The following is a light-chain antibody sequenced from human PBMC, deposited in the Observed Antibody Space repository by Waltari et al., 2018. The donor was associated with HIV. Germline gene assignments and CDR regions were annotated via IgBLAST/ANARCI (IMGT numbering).Light chain of an antibody. CDR2: EVS. V-gene: IGLV2-23*02. J-gene: IGLJ2*01. CDR3: CSYVGSSTFQ. CDR1: TSDVGSYNL. Sequence: QSALTQPASVSGSPGQSITISCTGTTSDVGSYNLVSWYQQHPGKAPKLMIYEVSKRPSGVSNRFSGSKSGNTASLTISGLQAEDEAEYYCCSYVGSSTFQFGGGTKLTVL.